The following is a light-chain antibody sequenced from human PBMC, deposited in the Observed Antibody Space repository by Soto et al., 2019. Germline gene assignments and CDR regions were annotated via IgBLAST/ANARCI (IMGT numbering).Light chain of an antibody. J-gene: IGLJ2*01. CDR1: SSDVGKYNY. Sequence: QSALTQPASVSGSPGQSITISCTGTSSDVGKYNYVSWYQQHPAKAPKLMIFEVSNRPSGVSNRFSGSKSGNTASLTISGLQAEDESEYSCSSYTGSSINTVVFGGGTKLTVL. CDR3: SSYTGSSINTVV. CDR2: EVS. V-gene: IGLV2-14*01.